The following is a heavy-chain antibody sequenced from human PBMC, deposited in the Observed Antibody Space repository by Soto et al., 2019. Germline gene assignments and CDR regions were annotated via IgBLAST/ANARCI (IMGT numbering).Heavy chain of an antibody. CDR3: ARDRITTRGDAFDL. V-gene: IGHV1-69*08. CDR2: IIPIPDIT. CDR1: GGTFSTYI. J-gene: IGHJ3*01. Sequence: QVQLVQSGAEVRKPGSSVKVSCKAPGGTFSTYIISWVRQAPGQGREWMGRIIPIPDITNYAQKFQGRVTVTADRSTSTAYMELTSLKSEDTAVYYCARDRITTRGDAFDLGGQGTMVTVSS. D-gene: IGHD3-3*01.